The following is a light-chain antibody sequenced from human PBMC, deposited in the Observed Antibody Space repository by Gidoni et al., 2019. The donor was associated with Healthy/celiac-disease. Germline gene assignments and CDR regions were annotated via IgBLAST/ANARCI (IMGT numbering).Light chain of an antibody. CDR2: AAS. CDR1: QGISSY. V-gene: IGKV1-8*01. Sequence: RPPSSPSASTGDRVTITCLASQGISSYLAWYQQKPGKSPKLLIYAASTLQSGVPSRFSGSGSGTDFTLTISCLQSEDFATYYCQQYYSYPFTFGQGTRLEIK. J-gene: IGKJ5*01. CDR3: QQYYSYPFT.